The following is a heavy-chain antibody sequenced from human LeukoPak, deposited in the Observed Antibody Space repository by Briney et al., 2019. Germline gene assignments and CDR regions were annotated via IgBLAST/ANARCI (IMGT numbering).Heavy chain of an antibody. CDR1: GYTFTSHG. CDR2: INGPGDNP. J-gene: IGHJ4*02. CDR3: AKVTVCFGCYFDY. D-gene: IGHD3-10*02. V-gene: IGHV3-23*01. Sequence: PGGSLRLSCAASGYTFTSHGITWVRQAPGKGLEWVSTINGPGDNPYYVETVTGLFTISRDNSTNTVYLQMDSLKAEDTAIYYCAKVTVCFGCYFDYWGQGALVTVSS.